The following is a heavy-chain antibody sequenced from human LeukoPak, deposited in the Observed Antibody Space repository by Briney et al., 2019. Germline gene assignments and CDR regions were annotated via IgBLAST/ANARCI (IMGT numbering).Heavy chain of an antibody. Sequence: GESLKISCKGSGYSFTSYWIGWVRQMPGKGLEWMGIIYPADSDIRYSPSFQGQVTISADKSISTAYLQWSSLKASDTAMYYCARQEYCSGGSCYTWFDPWGQGALVTVSS. CDR3: ARQEYCSGGSCYTWFDP. CDR2: IYPADSDI. D-gene: IGHD2-15*01. J-gene: IGHJ5*02. CDR1: GYSFTSYW. V-gene: IGHV5-51*01.